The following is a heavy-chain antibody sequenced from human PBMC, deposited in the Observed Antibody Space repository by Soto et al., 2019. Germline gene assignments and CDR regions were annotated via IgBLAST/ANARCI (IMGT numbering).Heavy chain of an antibody. J-gene: IGHJ6*03. D-gene: IGHD2-15*01. CDR1: GYNFVNYW. Sequence: GESLKISCEGSGYNFVNYWIGWARQKPGKGLEWMGIIYPDDSDTKYSPSFQGQVSISVDTSISTAYLQWSSLKASDTGIYYCARHRKVVARGTYYMDVWGNGTTVTVSS. CDR2: IYPDDSDT. V-gene: IGHV5-51*01. CDR3: ARHRKVVARGTYYMDV.